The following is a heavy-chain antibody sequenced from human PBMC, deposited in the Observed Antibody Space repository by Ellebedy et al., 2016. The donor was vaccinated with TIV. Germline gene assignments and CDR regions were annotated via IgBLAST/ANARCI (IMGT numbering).Heavy chain of an antibody. D-gene: IGHD2-15*01. V-gene: IGHV4-59*01. J-gene: IGHJ5*02. Sequence: SETLSLXXTVSGGSISSYYWSWIRQPPGKGLEWIGYIYYSGSTNYNPSLKSRVTISVDTSKNQFSLKLSSVTAADTAVYYCARDQGGGSCAWGQGTLVTVSS. CDR1: GGSISSYY. CDR2: IYYSGST. CDR3: ARDQGGGSCA.